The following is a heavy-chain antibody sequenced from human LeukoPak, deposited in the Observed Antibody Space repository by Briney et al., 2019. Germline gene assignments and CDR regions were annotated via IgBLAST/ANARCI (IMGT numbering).Heavy chain of an antibody. J-gene: IGHJ3*02. CDR2: ISYDGSNK. CDR1: GFTFSSYG. Sequence: PGGSLRLSCAASGFTFSSYGMHWVRQAPGKGLEWVAVISYDGSNKYYADSVKGRFTISRDNSKNTLYLQMNSLRAEDTAVYYCAKPLVSVGAAFDIWGQGSMVTVSS. CDR3: AKPLVSVGAAFDI. V-gene: IGHV3-30*18. D-gene: IGHD1-26*01.